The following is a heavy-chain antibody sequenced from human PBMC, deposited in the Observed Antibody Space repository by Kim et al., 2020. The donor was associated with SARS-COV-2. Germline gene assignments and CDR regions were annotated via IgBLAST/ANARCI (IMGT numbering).Heavy chain of an antibody. CDR1: GGSFSGYY. CDR2: INHSGST. Sequence: SETLSLTCAVYGGSFSGYYWSWIRQPPGKGLEWIGEINHSGSTNYNPSLKSRVTISVDTSKNQFSLKLSSVTAADTAVYYCARADPAYRVLDYWGQGTLVTVSS. J-gene: IGHJ4*02. D-gene: IGHD2-21*01. CDR3: ARADPAYRVLDY. V-gene: IGHV4-34*01.